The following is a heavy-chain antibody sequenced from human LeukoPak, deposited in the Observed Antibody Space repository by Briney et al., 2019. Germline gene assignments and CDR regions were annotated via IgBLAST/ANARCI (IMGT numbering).Heavy chain of an antibody. D-gene: IGHD1-7*01. J-gene: IGHJ4*02. Sequence: GGSLRLSCAASGFTFSSYAMHWVRQAPGKGLEYVSAISSNGGSTYYANSVKGRFTISRDNSENTLYLQMGSLRAEDMAVYYCARVGGGTNFDYWGQGTLVTVSS. CDR2: ISSNGGST. V-gene: IGHV3-64*01. CDR3: ARVGGGTNFDY. CDR1: GFTFSSYA.